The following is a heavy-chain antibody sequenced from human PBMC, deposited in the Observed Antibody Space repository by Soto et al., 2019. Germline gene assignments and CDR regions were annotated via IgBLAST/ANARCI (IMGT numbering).Heavy chain of an antibody. CDR2: INHSGST. CDR3: ARGATVTTPTPKYYYYYGMDV. CDR1: GGSFSGYY. V-gene: IGHV4-34*01. Sequence: SETLSLTCAVYGGSFSGYYWSWIRQPPGKGLEWIGEINHSGSTNYNPSLKSRVTISVDTSKNQFSLKLSSVTAADTAVYYCARGATVTTPTPKYYYYYGMDVWGQGTTVTVSS. J-gene: IGHJ6*02. D-gene: IGHD4-17*01.